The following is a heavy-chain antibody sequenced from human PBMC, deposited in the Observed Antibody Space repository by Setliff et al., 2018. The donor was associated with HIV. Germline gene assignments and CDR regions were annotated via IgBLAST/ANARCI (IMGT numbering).Heavy chain of an antibody. J-gene: IGHJ4*02. Sequence: PSETLSLTCTASGVSISSGNYYWSWIRQPAGKGREWIGRTYTSGSTNYNPSLKGRVTISVDTSKKKFSLKVTPVPAADTADYYWAGHGAWNSQRYNFDYWGQGTPVTVSS. CDR1: GVSISSGNYY. V-gene: IGHV4-61*02. CDR3: AGHGAWNSQRYNFDY. CDR2: TYTSGST. D-gene: IGHD1-7*01.